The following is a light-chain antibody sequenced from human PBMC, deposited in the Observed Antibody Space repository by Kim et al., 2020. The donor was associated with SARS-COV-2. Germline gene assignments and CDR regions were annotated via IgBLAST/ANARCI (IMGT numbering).Light chain of an antibody. CDR2: KAS. CDR1: QSISSW. Sequence: SASVGDRVTSTGRASQSISSWLAWYQQKPGKVPKLLIYKASNLESGVPSRFSGSGSGTEFTLTISNLQPDDLATYYCQHYSRYPPAFGGGTKLEI. CDR3: QHYSRYPPA. J-gene: IGKJ4*01. V-gene: IGKV1-5*03.